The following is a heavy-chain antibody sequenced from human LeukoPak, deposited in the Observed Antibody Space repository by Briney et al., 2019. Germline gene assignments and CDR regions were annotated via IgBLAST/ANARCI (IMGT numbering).Heavy chain of an antibody. CDR2: ISWNSGSI. Sequence: PGRSLRLPCAASGFTFDDYAMHWARQAPEKGLEWVSDISWNSGSIGYADSVKGRFTISRDNAKNSLYLQMNSLRAEDTALYYCAKGQSYGSGSSFDYWGQGTLVTVSS. CDR1: GFTFDDYA. CDR3: AKGQSYGSGSSFDY. V-gene: IGHV3-9*01. D-gene: IGHD3-10*01. J-gene: IGHJ4*02.